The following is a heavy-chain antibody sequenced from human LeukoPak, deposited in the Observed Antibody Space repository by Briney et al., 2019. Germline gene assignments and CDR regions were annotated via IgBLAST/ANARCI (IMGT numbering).Heavy chain of an antibody. CDR1: GASISSGTYS. Sequence: ASETLSLTCTVSGASISSGTYSWSWIRQPPGEGLEWIGYIYHTGSTYYNLSLKGRVTISVDRSKNQFSLNLNFVTAADTALYYCARGDGSGSGRWFDPWGQGTLITVSS. V-gene: IGHV4-30-2*01. CDR3: ARGDGSGSGRWFDP. CDR2: IYHTGST. D-gene: IGHD3-10*01. J-gene: IGHJ5*02.